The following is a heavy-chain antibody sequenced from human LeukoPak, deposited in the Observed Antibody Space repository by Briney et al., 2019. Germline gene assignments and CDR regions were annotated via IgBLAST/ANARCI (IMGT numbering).Heavy chain of an antibody. J-gene: IGHJ4*02. CDR3: EVSVRSSGSTFDY. D-gene: IGHD6-19*01. Sequence: GASVKVSCKASGYTFTTYDINWVRQATGQGLEWMGWMNPNSGNTGYAQKFQGRVTMTRNTSISTAYMELSSLTSEDTAVYYCEVSVRSSGSTFDYWGQGTLVTVSS. CDR2: MNPNSGNT. CDR1: GYTFTTYD. V-gene: IGHV1-8*01.